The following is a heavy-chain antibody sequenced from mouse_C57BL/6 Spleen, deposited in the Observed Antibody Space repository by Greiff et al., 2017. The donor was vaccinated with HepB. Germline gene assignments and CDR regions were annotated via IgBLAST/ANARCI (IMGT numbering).Heavy chain of an antibody. CDR1: GYTFTSYW. Sequence: VKLQQPGAELVKPGASVKLSCKASGYTFTSYWMHWVKQRPGQGLEWIGMIHPNSGSTNYNEKFKSKATLTVDKSSSTAYMQLSSLTSEDSAVYYCARNGIDYGFAYWGQGTLVTVSA. CDR3: ARNGIDYGFAY. D-gene: IGHD1-2*01. J-gene: IGHJ3*01. CDR2: IHPNSGST. V-gene: IGHV1-64*01.